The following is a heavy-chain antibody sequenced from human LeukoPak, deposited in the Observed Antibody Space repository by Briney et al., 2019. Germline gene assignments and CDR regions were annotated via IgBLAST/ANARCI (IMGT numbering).Heavy chain of an antibody. CDR2: IKQDGSEK. CDR1: GFTFSSYW. J-gene: IGHJ4*02. CDR3: ARDQRYCSSSSCPWEPFDY. D-gene: IGHD2-2*01. V-gene: IGHV3-7*05. Sequence: GGSLGLSCAGSGFTFSSYWMSWVRQAPGKGLEWVANIKQDGSEKYYVDSVKGRFTISRDNAKNSLYLQMNSLRAEDTAVYYCARDQRYCSSSSCPWEPFDYWGQGTLVTVSS.